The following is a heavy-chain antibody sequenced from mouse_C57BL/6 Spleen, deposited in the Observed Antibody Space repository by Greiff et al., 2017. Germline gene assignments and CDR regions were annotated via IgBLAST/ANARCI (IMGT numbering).Heavy chain of an antibody. CDR3: ARDWDENAY. D-gene: IGHD4-1*01. V-gene: IGHV1-82*01. CDR1: GYAFSSSW. CDR2: IYPGDGDT. J-gene: IGHJ3*01. Sequence: QVQLQQPGPELVKPGASVKISCKASGYAFSSSWMNWVKQRPGKGLEWIGRIYPGDGDTNYNGKFKGKATLTADKSSSTAYMQLSSLTSEDSAVYFCARDWDENAYWGQGTLVTVSA.